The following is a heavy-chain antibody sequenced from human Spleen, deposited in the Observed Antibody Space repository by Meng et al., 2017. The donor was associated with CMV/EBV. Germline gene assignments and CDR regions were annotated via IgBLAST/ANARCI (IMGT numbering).Heavy chain of an antibody. CDR2: ISSSSSYI. J-gene: IGHJ5*02. D-gene: IGHD2-2*01. V-gene: IGHV3-21*01. CDR3: AKDLAPYCSSTSCSPFDP. CDR1: GFTFSSYS. Sequence: GESLKISCAASGFTFSSYSMNWVRQAPGKGLEWVSSISSSSSYIYYADSVKGRFTISRDNAKNSLYLQMNSLRAEDTAVYYCAKDLAPYCSSTSCSPFDPWGQGTLVTVSS.